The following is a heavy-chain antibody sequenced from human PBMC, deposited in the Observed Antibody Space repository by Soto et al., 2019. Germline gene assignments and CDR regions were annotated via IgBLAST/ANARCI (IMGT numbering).Heavy chain of an antibody. V-gene: IGHV3-23*01. Sequence: EVQLLESGGGLVQPGGSLSLSCAASGFTFNNYAMTWVRQAAGKGLEWVSAISGGGDTTSYADSVKGRFIVSRDGSKNTLYLQMSSLRAEDTALYYCAKGRGGSGSLTPRVDFWGQGTLVTVSS. D-gene: IGHD3-10*01. CDR1: GFTFNNYA. CDR3: AKGRGGSGSLTPRVDF. CDR2: ISGGGDTT. J-gene: IGHJ4*02.